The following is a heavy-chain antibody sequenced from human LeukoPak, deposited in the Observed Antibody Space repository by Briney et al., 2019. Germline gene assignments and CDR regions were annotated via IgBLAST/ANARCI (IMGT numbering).Heavy chain of an antibody. Sequence: GASVKVSCKASGGTFSSYAISWVRQAPGQGLEWMGWINPNSGGTNYAQKFQGRVTMTRDTSISTAYMELSRLRSDDTAVYYCARGQSFHYSSSWYFWFDPWGQGTLVTVSS. J-gene: IGHJ5*02. D-gene: IGHD6-13*01. CDR2: INPNSGGT. V-gene: IGHV1-2*02. CDR3: ARGQSFHYSSSWYFWFDP. CDR1: GGTFSSYA.